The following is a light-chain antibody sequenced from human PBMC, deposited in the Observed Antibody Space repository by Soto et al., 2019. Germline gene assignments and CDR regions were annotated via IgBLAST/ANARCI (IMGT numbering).Light chain of an antibody. J-gene: IGKJ2*01. V-gene: IGKV3-11*01. Sequence: EIVLTQSPAPLSLSPGERATLSCRASQSVSSYLAWYQQKPGQAPRLLIYDASNRANGIPARFSGSGSGTDFTLTISSLEPEDFAVYYCQQRSNWPRTFGQGTKLEIK. CDR2: DAS. CDR3: QQRSNWPRT. CDR1: QSVSSY.